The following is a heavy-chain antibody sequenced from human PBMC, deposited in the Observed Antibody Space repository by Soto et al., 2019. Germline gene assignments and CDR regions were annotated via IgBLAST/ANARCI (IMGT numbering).Heavy chain of an antibody. V-gene: IGHV2-5*02. D-gene: IGHD2-21*02. Sequence: QITLKESGPTLVKPTQTLTLTCTFSGFSLSTGGMGVGWIRQPPGKALEWLALIYWDGDRRYRPSLMSRLTIATDTCKNQVVLTMTNMDPVYTATYDWVRSRCGGDCLQSYSSHYYYGMDIWGQGTTVTVSS. J-gene: IGHJ6*02. CDR1: GFSLSTGGMG. CDR3: VRSRCGGDCLQSYSSHYYYGMDI. CDR2: IYWDGDR.